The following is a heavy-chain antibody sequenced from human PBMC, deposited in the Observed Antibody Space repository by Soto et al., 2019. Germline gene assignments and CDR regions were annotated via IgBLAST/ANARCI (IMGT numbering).Heavy chain of an antibody. CDR3: AGEIIAVAALVAF. J-gene: IGHJ4*02. CDR2: IYTSGST. CDR1: GGSISSYY. Sequence: QVQLQESGPGLVKPSETLSLTCTVSGGSISSYYWSWIRQPAGKGLEWIGRIYTSGSTNYTPSLKGRVTMSVDTSKNQFSLKLSSVTAADTAVYYCAGEIIAVAALVAFWGQGTLVTVSS. V-gene: IGHV4-4*07. D-gene: IGHD6-19*01.